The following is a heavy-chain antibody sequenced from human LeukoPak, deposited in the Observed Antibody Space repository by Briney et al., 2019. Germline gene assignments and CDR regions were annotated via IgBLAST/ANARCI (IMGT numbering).Heavy chain of an antibody. J-gene: IGHJ6*04. CDR3: AELGITMIGGV. CDR2: ISSSSSYI. CDR1: GFTFSSYS. D-gene: IGHD3-10*02. V-gene: IGHV3-21*01. Sequence: GGSLRLSCAASGFTFSSYSMNWVRQAPGKGLEWVSSISSSSSYIYYADSVKGRFTISRDNAKNSLYLQMNSLRAEDTAVYYCAELGITMIGGVWGKGTTDTISS.